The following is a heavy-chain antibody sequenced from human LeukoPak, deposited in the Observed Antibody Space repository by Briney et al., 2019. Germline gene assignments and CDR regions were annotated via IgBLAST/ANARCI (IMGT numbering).Heavy chain of an antibody. CDR2: MNPNSGNT. CDR3: ARGARAGSYYSNWFDP. CDR1: GYTFTSYD. J-gene: IGHJ5*02. Sequence: ASVKVSCKASGYTFTSYDINWVRQATGQGLEWMGWMNPNSGNTGYAQKFQGRVTMTRNTSISTAYMELSSLRSEDTAVYYCARGARAGSYYSNWFDPWGQGTLVTVSS. V-gene: IGHV1-8*01. D-gene: IGHD3-10*01.